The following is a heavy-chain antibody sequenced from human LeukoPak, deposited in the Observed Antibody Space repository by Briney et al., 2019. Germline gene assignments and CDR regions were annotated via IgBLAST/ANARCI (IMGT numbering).Heavy chain of an antibody. CDR3: ARDLGYYDSSGYTEPDAFDI. CDR2: ISAYNGNT. CDR1: GYTFTSYG. Sequence: GAPVKVSCKASGYTFTSYGISWVRQAPGQGLEWMGWISAYNGNTNYAQKLQGRVTMTTDTSTSTAYMELRSLRSDDTAVYYCARDLGYYDSSGYTEPDAFDIWGQGTMVTVSS. V-gene: IGHV1-18*01. D-gene: IGHD3-22*01. J-gene: IGHJ3*02.